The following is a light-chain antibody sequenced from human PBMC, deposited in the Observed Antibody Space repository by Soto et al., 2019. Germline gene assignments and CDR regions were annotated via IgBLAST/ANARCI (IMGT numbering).Light chain of an antibody. CDR1: PCISRW. V-gene: IGKV1-5*03. Sequence: DIQLTQSPSTLSASVGDRVTITCRASPCISRWLAWYQQKPGRAPKLLIYQASSLDSGVPSRFSGSGSGTEFTLTISSLQPDDVATYYCQQYNTYWTFGQGTKVEIK. CDR2: QAS. J-gene: IGKJ1*01. CDR3: QQYNTYWT.